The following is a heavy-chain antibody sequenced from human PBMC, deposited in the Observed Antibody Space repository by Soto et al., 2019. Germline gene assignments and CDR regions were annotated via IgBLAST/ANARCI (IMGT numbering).Heavy chain of an antibody. V-gene: IGHV1-3*04. D-gene: IGHD6-19*01. CDR3: ARDRQQWPPTAVDS. Sequence: QVQFVQSGAEVKKPGASVKVSCKASGYMFTTYAMHWVRQAPGQRLEWMGWIKTGNGNTKYSQKFQGRITISRDTSVDTTYTDLTSLTSEDTAVYYCARDRQQWPPTAVDSWGQGTLITVSS. J-gene: IGHJ4*02. CDR2: IKTGNGNT. CDR1: GYMFTTYA.